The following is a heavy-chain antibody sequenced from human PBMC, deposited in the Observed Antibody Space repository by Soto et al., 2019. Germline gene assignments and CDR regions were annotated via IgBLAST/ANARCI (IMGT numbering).Heavy chain of an antibody. CDR3: ARKDYYDSSGYYGSNDY. V-gene: IGHV1-18*01. CDR2: IIAYNGNT. J-gene: IGHJ4*02. CDR1: GGTFSSYA. D-gene: IGHD3-22*01. Sequence: ASVKVSCKASGGTFSSYAISWVRQAPGQGLEWMGWIIAYNGNTNYAQKLQGRVTMTTDTSTSTAYMELRSLRSDDTAVYYCARKDYYDSSGYYGSNDYWGQGTLVTVSS.